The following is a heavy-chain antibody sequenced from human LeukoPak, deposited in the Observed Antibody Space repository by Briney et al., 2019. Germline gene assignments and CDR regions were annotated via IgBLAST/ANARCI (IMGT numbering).Heavy chain of an antibody. J-gene: IGHJ4*02. CDR2: IYYSGST. CDR3: ARLWFGEFHFDY. Sequence: PSETLSLTCTVSGGSISSSSYYWGWIRQPPGKGLEWIGSIYYSGSTYYNPSLKSRVTISVDTSKNQFSLKVSSVTAADTAVYYCARLWFGEFHFDYWGQGTLVTVSS. D-gene: IGHD3-10*01. V-gene: IGHV4-39*07. CDR1: GGSISSSSYY.